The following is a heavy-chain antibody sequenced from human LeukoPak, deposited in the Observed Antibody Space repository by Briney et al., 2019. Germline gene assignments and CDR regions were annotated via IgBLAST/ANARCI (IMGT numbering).Heavy chain of an antibody. CDR1: GGTFSSYA. Sequence: SVKVSCKASGGTFSSYAISWVRQAPGQGLEWMGGIIPIFGTANYAQKFQGRVTITADESTSTAYVELSSLRSEDTAVYYCARELCYYDSSGYCPPYFDYWGQGTLVTVSS. CDR3: ARELCYYDSSGYCPPYFDY. V-gene: IGHV1-69*01. CDR2: IIPIFGTA. J-gene: IGHJ4*02. D-gene: IGHD3-22*01.